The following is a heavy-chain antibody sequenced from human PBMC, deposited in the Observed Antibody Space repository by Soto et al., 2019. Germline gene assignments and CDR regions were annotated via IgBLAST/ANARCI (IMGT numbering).Heavy chain of an antibody. D-gene: IGHD3-3*01. CDR2: INAGNGYT. CDR1: GYTFTSYA. J-gene: IGHJ3*02. CDR3: ARGLYNVDAFDI. V-gene: IGHV1-3*01. Sequence: QVQLVQSGAEVKKPGASVKLSCKASGYTFTSYALHWVRQAPGQRLGWMGWINAGNGYTKYLQKFQGRVTITRDTSATTAYMELSSLRSEDTAVFYCARGLYNVDAFDIWGQGTMVTVSS.